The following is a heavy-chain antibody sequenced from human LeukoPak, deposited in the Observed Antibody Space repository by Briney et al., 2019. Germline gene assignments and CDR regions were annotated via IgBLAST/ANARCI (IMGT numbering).Heavy chain of an antibody. D-gene: IGHD3-22*01. CDR2: IRSKANNYAT. V-gene: IGHV3-73*01. J-gene: IGHJ4*02. CDR3: TRPSFDSSVSGVVY. Sequence: GGSLRLSCATSGFTFSGSAIHWVRQASGKGLEWVGRIRSKANNYATTDVASVRGRFTISRDDSKNTACLQMNSLETEDTAVYYCTRPSFDSSVSGVVYWGQGTLVTVSS. CDR1: GFTFSGSA.